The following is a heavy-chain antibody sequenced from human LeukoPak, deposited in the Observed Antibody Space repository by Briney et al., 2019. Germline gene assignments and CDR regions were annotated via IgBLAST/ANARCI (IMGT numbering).Heavy chain of an antibody. CDR2: IKYDGNEI. D-gene: IGHD5-18*01. CDR1: GFTFSSSW. J-gene: IGHJ4*02. CDR3: AAMDHFDF. Sequence: GGSLRLSSAASGFTFSSSWMAWVRQAPGKGLEWVANIKYDGNEIYYVDSVKGRFTISRDNAKNSLLLEMNSLRADDTAVYYCAAMDHFDFWGQGTLVSVSS. V-gene: IGHV3-7*01.